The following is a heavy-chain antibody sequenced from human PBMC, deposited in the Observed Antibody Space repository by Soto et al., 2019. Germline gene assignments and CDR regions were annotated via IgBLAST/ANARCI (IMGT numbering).Heavy chain of an antibody. Sequence: ASVKVSCEASGYTFTSYYMHWVRQAPGQGLEWMGIINPSGGSTSYAQKFQGRVTMTRDTSTSTVYMELSSLRSEDTAVYYCAYLGCCSGGYSCHWKDFDYWGQGTLVTVSS. CDR2: INPSGGST. J-gene: IGHJ4*02. CDR1: GYTFTSYY. V-gene: IGHV1-46*01. D-gene: IGHD2-15*01. CDR3: AYLGCCSGGYSCHWKDFDY.